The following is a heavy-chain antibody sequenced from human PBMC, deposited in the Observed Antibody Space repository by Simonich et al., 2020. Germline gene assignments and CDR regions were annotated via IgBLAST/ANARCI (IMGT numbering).Heavy chain of an antibody. V-gene: IGHV1-18*01. CDR2: ISAYNGNT. J-gene: IGHJ4*02. CDR1: GYTFTSYG. CDR3: ARASRGTWWYYYFDY. D-gene: IGHD2-15*01. Sequence: QVQLVQSGAEVKKPGASVKVSCKASGYTFTSYGISWVRQAPGQGLEWMGWISAYNGNTNYAQKLQGRVTMTTDTSTSTAYMERRSLRSDDTAVDYCARASRGTWWYYYFDYWGQGTLVTVSS.